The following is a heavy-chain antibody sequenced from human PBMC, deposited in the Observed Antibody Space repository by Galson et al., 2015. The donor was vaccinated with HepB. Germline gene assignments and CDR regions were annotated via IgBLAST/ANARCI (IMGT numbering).Heavy chain of an antibody. D-gene: IGHD6-13*01. CDR3: AKDRKSSSSIAYGMDV. J-gene: IGHJ6*02. Sequence: SLRLSCAASGFTFSSYAMSWVRQAPGKGLEWVSPISGSGGSTYYADSVKGRFTISRDNSKNTMYLQMNSLRAEDTAVYYCAKDRKSSSSIAYGMDVWGQGTTVTVSS. CDR1: GFTFSSYA. CDR2: ISGSGGST. V-gene: IGHV3-23*01.